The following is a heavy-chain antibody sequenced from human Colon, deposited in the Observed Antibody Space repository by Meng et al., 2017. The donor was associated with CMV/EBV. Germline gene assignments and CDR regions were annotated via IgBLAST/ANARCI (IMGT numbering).Heavy chain of an antibody. CDR1: GFTFSSSA. J-gene: IGHJ5*02. Sequence: GGSLRLSCAASGFTFSSSAMHWVRQAPGKGLEWVAVISYDGSNKYYADSVKGRFTISRDNSKNTLYLQMNSLRAEDTAVYYCARDSNDYSDYAHWFDAWGQGTLVTVSS. V-gene: IGHV3-30*04. CDR2: ISYDGSNK. CDR3: ARDSNDYSDYAHWFDA. D-gene: IGHD4-11*01.